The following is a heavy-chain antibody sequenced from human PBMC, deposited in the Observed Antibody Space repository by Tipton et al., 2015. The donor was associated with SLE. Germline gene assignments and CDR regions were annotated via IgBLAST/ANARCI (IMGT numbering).Heavy chain of an antibody. V-gene: IGHV4-59*01. J-gene: IGHJ4*02. D-gene: IGHD1-26*01. CDR3: AREGLRRGDFDS. Sequence: TLSLTCGVYGGSFTGYFWGWVRQPPGKGLEWIAYIYYSGSTDYNPSLKSRVTISVNTSKNQFSLKLSSVTAADTAVYYCAREGLRRGDFDSWGQGTLVTVS. CDR2: IYYSGST. CDR1: GGSFTGYF.